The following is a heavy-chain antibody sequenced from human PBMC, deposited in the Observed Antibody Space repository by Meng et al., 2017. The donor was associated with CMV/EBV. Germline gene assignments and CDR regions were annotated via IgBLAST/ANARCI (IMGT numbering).Heavy chain of an antibody. CDR1: GYTFTSYG. J-gene: IGHJ4*02. Sequence: ASVKVSCKASGYTFTSYGISWVRQAPGQGLEWMGWISAYNGNTNYAQKLQGRVTMTTDTSTSTAYMELRSLRSDDTAVYYCARGTSYDFWSGYPPSSFDYWGQGTLVTAS. CDR3: ARGTSYDFWSGYPPSSFDY. V-gene: IGHV1-18*01. D-gene: IGHD3-3*01. CDR2: ISAYNGNT.